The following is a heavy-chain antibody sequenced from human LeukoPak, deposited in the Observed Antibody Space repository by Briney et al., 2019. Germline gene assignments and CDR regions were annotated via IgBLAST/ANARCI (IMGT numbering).Heavy chain of an antibody. CDR3: ATDTPKIVVVPAAYAFDI. V-gene: IGHV1-24*01. Sequence: ASVMVSCKVAGHILTELFMDWVRQAPGKWLEWMGGCDPEDGETIYAQKFQGRVTMTEDTSTDTAYMELSSLRSEDMAVYYCATDTPKIVVVPAAYAFDIWGQGTMVTVSS. D-gene: IGHD2-2*01. CDR2: CDPEDGET. J-gene: IGHJ3*02. CDR1: GHILTELF.